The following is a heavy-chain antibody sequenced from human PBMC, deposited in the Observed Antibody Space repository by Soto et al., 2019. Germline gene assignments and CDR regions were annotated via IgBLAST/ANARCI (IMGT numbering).Heavy chain of an antibody. CDR1: GFTFSSYS. Sequence: EVQLVESGGGLVQPGGSLRLSCAASGFTFSSYSMNWVRQAPGKGLEWLSYISSSSTIYYADSVKGRFTISRDNAENSLSLQMNSLRAEDTALYCCASARSYYYYYMDVWGKGTTVTVSS. CDR2: ISSSSTI. V-gene: IGHV3-48*01. CDR3: ASARSYYYYYMDV. J-gene: IGHJ6*03.